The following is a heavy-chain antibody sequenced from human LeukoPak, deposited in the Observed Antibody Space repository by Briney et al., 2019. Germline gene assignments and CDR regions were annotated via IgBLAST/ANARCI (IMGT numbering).Heavy chain of an antibody. J-gene: IGHJ5*02. V-gene: IGHV3-30-3*01. CDR3: ARDLEDCSGGSCYSWFDP. CDR1: GFTFSSYA. CDR2: ISYDGSNK. Sequence: PGGSLRLSCAASGFTFSSYAMHWVRQAPGKGLGWVAVISYDGSNKYYADSVKGRFTISRDNSKNTLYLQMNSLRAEDTAVYYCARDLEDCSGGSCYSWFDPWGQGTLVTVSS. D-gene: IGHD2-15*01.